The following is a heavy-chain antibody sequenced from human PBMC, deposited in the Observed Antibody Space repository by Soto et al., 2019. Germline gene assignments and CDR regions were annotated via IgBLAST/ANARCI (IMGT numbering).Heavy chain of an antibody. CDR1: GGTFSSYT. V-gene: IGHV1-69*08. CDR3: ARDPDRAYYCCGMDV. J-gene: IGHJ6*02. Sequence: QVQLVQSGAEVKKPGSSVKVSCKASGGTFSSYTISWVRQAPGQGLEWMGRIIPILGIANYAQKFKGRVTITADKSTSTAYMELSSLRSEDTAVYYCARDPDRAYYCCGMDVWGQGTTVTVSS. CDR2: IIPILGIA.